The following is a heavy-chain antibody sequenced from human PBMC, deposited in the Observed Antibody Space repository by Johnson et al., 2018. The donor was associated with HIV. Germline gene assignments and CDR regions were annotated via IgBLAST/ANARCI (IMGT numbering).Heavy chain of an antibody. V-gene: IGHV3-30*02. J-gene: IGHJ3*02. CDR1: GFTFRSYA. CDR2: IRSDEISK. Sequence: QVQLVESGGGVVQPGRSLRLSCTASGFTFRSYAMHWVRQAPGKGLEWVAFIRSDEISKYYADSVKGRFTISRDNSTSTLYLQMNSLRAEDTALYYCATLTGYETRGPAHKDDFDIWCQGTMVTVSS. CDR3: ATLTGYETRGPAHKDDFDI. D-gene: IGHD3-22*01.